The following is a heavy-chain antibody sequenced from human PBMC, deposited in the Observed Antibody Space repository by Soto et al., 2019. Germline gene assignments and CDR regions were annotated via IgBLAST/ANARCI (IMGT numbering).Heavy chain of an antibody. CDR3: ATGYGSGSRTLDY. CDR2: IWYDGSNK. CDR1: GFIFSNYG. D-gene: IGHD3-10*01. Sequence: GGSLRLSCAASGFIFSNYGMHWVRQAPGKGLEWVAVIWYDGSNKYYADSVKGRFTISRDNSKNTLYLQMNSLRAEDTAVYYCATGYGSGSRTLDYWGQGTLVTVSS. J-gene: IGHJ4*02. V-gene: IGHV3-33*01.